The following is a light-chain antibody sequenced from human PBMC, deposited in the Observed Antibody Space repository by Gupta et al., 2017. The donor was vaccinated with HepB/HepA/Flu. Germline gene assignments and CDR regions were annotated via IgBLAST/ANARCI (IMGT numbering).Light chain of an antibody. CDR3: QAWDSSTVV. CDR1: KLGDKY. Sequence: SYELTQPPSVSVFPGQPARITCSGDKLGDKYACWYQQKPGQSPVLVIYQDSKRPSGIPERFSGSNSGNTATLTISGTQAMDEADYYCQAWDSSTVVFGGGTKLTVL. J-gene: IGLJ2*01. V-gene: IGLV3-1*01. CDR2: QDS.